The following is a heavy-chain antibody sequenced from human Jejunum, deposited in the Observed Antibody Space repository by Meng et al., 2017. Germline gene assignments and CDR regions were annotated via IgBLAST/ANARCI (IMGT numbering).Heavy chain of an antibody. D-gene: IGHD2-21*02. Sequence: GGSLRLSCAASRFTFSSSEMSWVRQAPGKGLEWIAHISSGGSPKYYADSVTGRFTIPRDNAEDSLYLQMNSLRAEDTALYYCAKVAHCGGDCFYYFDYWGQGTLVTVSS. CDR2: ISSGGSPK. CDR3: AKVAHCGGDCFYYFDY. CDR1: RFTFSSSE. V-gene: IGHV3-48*03. J-gene: IGHJ4*02.